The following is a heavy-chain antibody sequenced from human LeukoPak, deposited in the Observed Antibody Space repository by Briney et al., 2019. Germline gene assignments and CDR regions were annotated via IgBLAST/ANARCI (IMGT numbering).Heavy chain of an antibody. V-gene: IGHV3-30*18. J-gene: IGHJ6*02. Sequence: PGRSLRLSCAGSRFTLSSYGLHWVRQAPGKGLEWVAVISYDGSNKYYADTVKGRFTISRDNSKNTLYLQMNSLRAEDTAVYYCAKRHAAAGKVYYDLDVWGQGTTVTVSS. CDR2: ISYDGSNK. D-gene: IGHD6-13*01. CDR3: AKRHAAAGKVYYDLDV. CDR1: RFTLSSYG.